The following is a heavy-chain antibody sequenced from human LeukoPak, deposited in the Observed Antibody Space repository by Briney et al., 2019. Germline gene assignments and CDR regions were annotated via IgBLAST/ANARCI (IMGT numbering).Heavy chain of an antibody. V-gene: IGHV3-48*03. J-gene: IGHJ3*02. Sequence: GGSLRLSCAASGFTFSSYEMNWVRQAPGKGLEWVSYISSSGSTIYYADSVKGRFTISRDNAENSLYPQMNSLRAEDTAVYYCARDANCSGGSCYGPDAFDIWGQGTMVTVSS. CDR3: ARDANCSGGSCYGPDAFDI. D-gene: IGHD2-15*01. CDR2: ISSSGSTI. CDR1: GFTFSSYE.